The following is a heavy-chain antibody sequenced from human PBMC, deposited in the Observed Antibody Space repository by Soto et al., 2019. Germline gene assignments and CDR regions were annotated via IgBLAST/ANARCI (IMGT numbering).Heavy chain of an antibody. CDR3: ARAEGIGDNRDAFDI. CDR2: IYSGGST. D-gene: IGHD3-16*01. J-gene: IGHJ3*02. Sequence: GGSLRLSCAASGFTASSNYMSWVRQAPGKGREWVSVIYSGGSTYYADSVKGRFTITRHNSKNTLYLQMTSLGAEDTSGYYCARAEGIGDNRDAFDIWGQGTMVTVSS. V-gene: IGHV3-53*04. CDR1: GFTASSNY.